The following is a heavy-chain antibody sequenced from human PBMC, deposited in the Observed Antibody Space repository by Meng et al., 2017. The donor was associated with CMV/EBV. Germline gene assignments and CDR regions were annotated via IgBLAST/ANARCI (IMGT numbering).Heavy chain of an antibody. CDR1: FSGYY. D-gene: IGHD2-2*02. V-gene: IGHV4-34*01. Sequence: FSGYYWGWIRQPPGKGLEWIGEINHSGRTNYNPSLKSRVTISVDTSKNQFSLKLSSVTAADTAVYYCARGEIVVVPAAIRFNWYFDLWGRGTLVTVSS. CDR2: INHSGRT. CDR3: ARGEIVVVPAAIRFNWYFDL. J-gene: IGHJ2*01.